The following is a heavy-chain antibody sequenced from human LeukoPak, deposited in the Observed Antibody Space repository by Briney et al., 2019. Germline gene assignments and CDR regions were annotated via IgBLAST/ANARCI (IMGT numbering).Heavy chain of an antibody. CDR3: ARGDYYDSSGYYHWGAFDI. CDR2: ISAYNGNT. V-gene: IGHV1-18*01. CDR1: GYTFTSYG. J-gene: IGHJ3*02. Sequence: ASVRVSCKASGYTFTSYGISWVRQAPGQGLEWMGWISAYNGNTNYAQKLQGRVTMTTDTSTSTAYMELRSLRSDDTAVYYCARGDYYDSSGYYHWGAFDIWGQGTMVTVSS. D-gene: IGHD3-22*01.